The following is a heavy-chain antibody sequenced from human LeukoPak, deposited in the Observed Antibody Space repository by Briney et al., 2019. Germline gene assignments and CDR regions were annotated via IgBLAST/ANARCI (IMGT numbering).Heavy chain of an antibody. CDR2: IKQDGSAK. V-gene: IGHV3-7*01. CDR1: GFIFSDSW. CDR3: ARGPSVDS. J-gene: IGHJ5*01. Sequence: GGSLRLSCAASGFIFSDSWMHWVRQAPGKGLEWVANIKQDGSAKFYVDSVKGRFTISRDNVKNSLYLQMNSLTAEDTAVYYCARGPSVDSWGQGTLVIVSS.